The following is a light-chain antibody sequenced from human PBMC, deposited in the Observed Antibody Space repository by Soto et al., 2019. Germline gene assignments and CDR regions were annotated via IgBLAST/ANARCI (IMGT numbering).Light chain of an antibody. Sequence: QSALTQPASVSGSPGQSITISCTGTSSDVGGYNYVSWYQQHPGKAPKLMIYEVSNRPSGVSNRFSGSKSGNTASLPISGLQAEDEADYYCSSYTGSTTLGVFGGGTKLTVL. CDR3: SSYTGSTTLGV. CDR2: EVS. CDR1: SSDVGGYNY. J-gene: IGLJ2*01. V-gene: IGLV2-14*01.